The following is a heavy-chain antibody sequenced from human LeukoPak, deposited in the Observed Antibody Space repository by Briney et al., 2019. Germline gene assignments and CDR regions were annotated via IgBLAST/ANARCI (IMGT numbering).Heavy chain of an antibody. D-gene: IGHD4-17*01. V-gene: IGHV4-31*03. CDR1: GGSISSGGYY. Sequence: SETLSLTCTVSGGSISSGGYYWSRIRQHPGKGLEWIGYIYYSGSTYYNPSLKSRVTISVDTSKNQFSLKLSSVTAADTAVYYCARESTVTTGGPAFDIWGQGTMVTVSS. CDR2: IYYSGST. J-gene: IGHJ3*02. CDR3: ARESTVTTGGPAFDI.